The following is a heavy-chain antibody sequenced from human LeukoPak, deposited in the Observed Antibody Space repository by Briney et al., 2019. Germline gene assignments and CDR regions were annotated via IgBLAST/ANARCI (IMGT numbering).Heavy chain of an antibody. CDR1: DGSIINYY. CDR3: ARYPKEDALWFGELSMDV. CDR2: INHSGST. Sequence: SETLSLTCTVSDGSIINYYWGWVRQPPGKGLEWIGEINHSGSTNYNPSLKSRVTISVDTSKNQFSLKLSSVTAADTAVYYCARYPKEDALWFGELSMDVWGKGTTVTISS. D-gene: IGHD3-10*01. V-gene: IGHV4-34*01. J-gene: IGHJ6*03.